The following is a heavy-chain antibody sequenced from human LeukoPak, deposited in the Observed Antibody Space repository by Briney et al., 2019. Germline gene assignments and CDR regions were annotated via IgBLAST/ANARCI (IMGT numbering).Heavy chain of an antibody. CDR3: ARGSYYYSSGSYGMDV. V-gene: IGHV3-53*01. CDR1: GFTVSNNF. CDR2: IYSGGNT. J-gene: IGHJ6*02. D-gene: IGHD3-10*01. Sequence: PGGSLRLSCAASGFTVSNNFMSWVRQAPGKGLEWVSVIYSGGNTYYADSVKGRFTISRDNSKNTLYLQMNSLRAEDTAVYYCARGSYYYSSGSYGMDVWGQGTTVTVSS.